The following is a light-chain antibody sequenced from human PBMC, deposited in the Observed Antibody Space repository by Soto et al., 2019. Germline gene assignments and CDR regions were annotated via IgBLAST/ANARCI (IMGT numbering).Light chain of an antibody. V-gene: IGKV3-15*01. CDR3: QQNNNWPPWT. Sequence: ILMTQSPATLSVSPGERATLSCRASQSVSSNLAWYQQKPGQAPRLLIYDASTRATGIPARFSGSGSGTEFTLTISGLQPEDFAAYYCQQNNNWPPWTFGQGTKVEIK. CDR1: QSVSSN. CDR2: DAS. J-gene: IGKJ1*01.